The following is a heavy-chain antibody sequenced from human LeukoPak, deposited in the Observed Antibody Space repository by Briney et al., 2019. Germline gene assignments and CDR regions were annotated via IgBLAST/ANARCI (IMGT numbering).Heavy chain of an antibody. J-gene: IGHJ4*02. CDR3: ARLLGAARRYFDY. CDR2: IYDSGST. CDR1: GGSIRSSYYY. D-gene: IGHD6-6*01. Sequence: PSETLSLTCTVSGGSIRSSYYYWGWIRQPPGKGLEWIGSIYDSGSTYYNPSLKSRVTISVDTSKNQFSLKLNSVTAADTAVYYCARLLGAARRYFDYWGQGTLVTVSS. V-gene: IGHV4-39*01.